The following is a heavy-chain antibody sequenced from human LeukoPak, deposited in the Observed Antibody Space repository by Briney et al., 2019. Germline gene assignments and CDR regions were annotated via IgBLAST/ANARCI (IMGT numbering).Heavy chain of an antibody. D-gene: IGHD3-10*01. CDR2: IIPIFGTA. V-gene: IGHV1-69*06. CDR1: GGTFSSYA. J-gene: IGHJ4*02. CDR3: ARGPNYYGSGSYLDY. Sequence: GASVKVPCKASGGTFSSYAISWVRQAPGQGLEWMGGIIPIFGTANYAQKFQGRVTITADKSTSTAYMELSSLRSEDTAVYYCARGPNYYGSGSYLDYWGQGTLVTVSS.